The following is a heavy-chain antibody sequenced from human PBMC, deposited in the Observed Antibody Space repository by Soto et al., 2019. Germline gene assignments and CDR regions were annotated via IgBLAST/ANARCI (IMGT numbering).Heavy chain of an antibody. CDR2: IIPIFGTE. CDR3: ARGLTMMVLGYFDY. V-gene: IGHV1-69*01. Sequence: SVNVSCKASGGTFSSDAISWVRQAPGQGLEWIGGIIPIFGTENYAKKFQGRVTITADESTSTAYMELSSLRSEDTAVYYCARGLTMMVLGYFDYLGQGTLVTVSS. D-gene: IGHD3-22*01. CDR1: GGTFSSDA. J-gene: IGHJ4*02.